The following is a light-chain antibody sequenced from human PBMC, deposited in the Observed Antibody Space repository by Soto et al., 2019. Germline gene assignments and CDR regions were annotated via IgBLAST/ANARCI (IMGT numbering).Light chain of an antibody. Sequence: QSVLTQPASVSGSPGQSITISCTGTSSYVGSYNLVSWYQQHPGKAPKLMIYEGSKRPSGVFNRFSGSKSGNTASLTISGLQAEDEADYYCCSYAGSSTYVVFGGGTKLTVL. V-gene: IGLV2-23*01. CDR3: CSYAGSSTYVV. J-gene: IGLJ2*01. CDR2: EGS. CDR1: SSYVGSYNL.